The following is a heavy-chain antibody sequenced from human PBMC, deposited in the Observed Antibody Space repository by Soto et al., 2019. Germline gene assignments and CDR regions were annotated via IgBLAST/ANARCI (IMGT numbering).Heavy chain of an antibody. CDR3: ARGPYYDFWSGHDAFDI. J-gene: IGHJ3*02. CDR2: IWYDGSNK. V-gene: IGHV3-33*01. CDR1: GFTFSSYG. D-gene: IGHD3-3*01. Sequence: QVQLVESGGGVVQPGRSLRLSCAASGFTFSSYGMHWVRQAPGKGLEWVAVIWYDGSNKYYADSVKGRFTISRDNSKNMLYLQMNSLRAEDTAVYYCARGPYYDFWSGHDAFDIWGQGTMVTVSS.